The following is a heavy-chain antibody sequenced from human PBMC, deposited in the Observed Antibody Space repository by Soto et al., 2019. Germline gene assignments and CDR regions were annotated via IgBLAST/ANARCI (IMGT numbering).Heavy chain of an antibody. CDR1: GYPFPSFE. J-gene: IGHJ4*02. Sequence: ASVKVSCKTSGYPFPSFEIHWIRQAPGQRPEWVGGISNAGSGNTKYSQKFQGRLTITGDKRATTVYMALSSLTSEDTATYYCARESNHYQDFFQNWGQGTQVTVSS. V-gene: IGHV1-3*01. CDR3: ARESNHYQDFFQN. CDR2: ISNAGSGNT. D-gene: IGHD2-2*01.